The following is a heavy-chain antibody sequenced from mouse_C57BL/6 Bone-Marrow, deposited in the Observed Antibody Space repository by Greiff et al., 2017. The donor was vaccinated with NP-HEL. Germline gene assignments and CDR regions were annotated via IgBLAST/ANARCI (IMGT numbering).Heavy chain of an antibody. CDR2: ISSGGSTI. D-gene: IGHD2-5*01. J-gene: IGHJ2*01. Sequence: EVMLVESGGGLVKPGGSLKLSCAASGFTFSDYGMHWVRQAPEKGLEWVAYISSGGSTIYYADTVKGRFTISRDNAKNTLFLQMTSLRSEDTAMYYGARKSNHYYFDYWGQGTTLTVSS. V-gene: IGHV5-17*01. CDR3: ARKSNHYYFDY. CDR1: GFTFSDYG.